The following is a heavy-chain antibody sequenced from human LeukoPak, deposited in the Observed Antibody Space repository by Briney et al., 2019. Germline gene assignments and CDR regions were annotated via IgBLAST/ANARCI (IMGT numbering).Heavy chain of an antibody. J-gene: IGHJ4*02. CDR2: MYYSGNT. CDR1: GGSFSSGSYY. D-gene: IGHD1-26*01. CDR3: ARTSREWDLLDY. Sequence: PSETLSLTCTVSGGSFSSGSYYWGWIRQPPGKGLEWIGIMYYSGNTYYNPSLKSRVTISVDTSKNQFSLRLSSVTAADTAVYYCARTSREWDLLDYWGQGSLVTVSS. V-gene: IGHV4-39*01.